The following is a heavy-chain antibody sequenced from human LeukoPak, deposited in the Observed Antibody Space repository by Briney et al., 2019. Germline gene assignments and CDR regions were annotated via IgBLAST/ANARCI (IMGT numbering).Heavy chain of an antibody. Sequence: GGALRPSCSASGFTFRSYSMNWVRPAPGEGLGWGSSISSSSSYIYYADSVKGRFTISRDNAKNSLYLQMNSLRAEDTAVYYCARDRRYSYGYPNWFDPWGQGTLVTVSS. CDR1: GFTFRSYS. J-gene: IGHJ5*02. V-gene: IGHV3-21*01. CDR3: ARDRRYSYGYPNWFDP. D-gene: IGHD5-18*01. CDR2: ISSSSSYI.